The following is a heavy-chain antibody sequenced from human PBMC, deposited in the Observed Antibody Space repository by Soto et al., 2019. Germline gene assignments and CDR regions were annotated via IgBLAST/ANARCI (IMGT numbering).Heavy chain of an antibody. CDR3: VRATYFSDSSGYTRCFDY. CDR2: ISSSSSYI. V-gene: IGHV3-21*04. J-gene: IGHJ4*02. CDR1: GFTFSSYS. Sequence: GGSLRLSCAASGFTFSSYSMNWVRQAPGKGLEWVSFISSSSSYIYYADSVKGRFTTSRDESKNSVYLQMNSLKTEDTAVYYCVRATYFSDSSGYTRCFDYWGQGTLVTVSS. D-gene: IGHD3-22*01.